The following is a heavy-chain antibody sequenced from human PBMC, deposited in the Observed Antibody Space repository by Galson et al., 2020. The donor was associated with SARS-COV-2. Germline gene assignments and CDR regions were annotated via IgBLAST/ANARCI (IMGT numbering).Heavy chain of an antibody. CDR1: GFPFSTYS. D-gene: IGHD3-10*01. CDR2: ISSLSSPT. V-gene: IGHV3-48*02. Sequence: GGSLRLSCAASGFPFSTYSMSWFRQAPGRGLEWVSYISSLSSPTYYADSVKGRFTISRDNAKDSLYLQMNSLRDEDTAVYYCARTFTWFGEDDYWGQGTLVSVSS. J-gene: IGHJ4*02. CDR3: ARTFTWFGEDDY.